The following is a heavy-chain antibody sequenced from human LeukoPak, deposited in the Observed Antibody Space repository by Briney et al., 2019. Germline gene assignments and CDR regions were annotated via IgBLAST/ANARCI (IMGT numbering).Heavy chain of an antibody. CDR3: ARGLLGSHRGYCSGGSCYYYYYMDV. CDR2: INHSGST. CDR1: GGSFSGYY. D-gene: IGHD2-15*01. V-gene: IGHV4-34*01. J-gene: IGHJ6*03. Sequence: SETLSLTCAVYGGSFSGYYWSWIRQPPGKGLEWIGEINHSGSTSYNPSLKSRVTISVDTSKNQFSLKLSSVTAADTAVYYCARGLLGSHRGYCSGGSCYYYYYMDVWGKGTTVTVSS.